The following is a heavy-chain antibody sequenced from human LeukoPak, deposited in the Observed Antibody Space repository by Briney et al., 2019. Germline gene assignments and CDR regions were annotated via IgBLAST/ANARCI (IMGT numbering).Heavy chain of an antibody. Sequence: AASVKVSCKASGGTFSSYAISWVRQAPGQGLEWMGGIIPIFGTANYAQKFQGRVTITTDESTSTAYMELSSLRSEDTAVYYCAKLIVGSTPGVVVPVAHDYYYYYYMDVWGKGTTVTVSS. CDR3: AKLIVGSTPGVVVPVAHDYYYYYYMDV. CDR2: IIPIFGTA. D-gene: IGHD2-2*01. CDR1: GGTFSSYA. J-gene: IGHJ6*03. V-gene: IGHV1-69*05.